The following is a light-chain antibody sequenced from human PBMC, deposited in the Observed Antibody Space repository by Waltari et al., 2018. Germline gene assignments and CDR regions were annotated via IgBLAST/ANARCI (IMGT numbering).Light chain of an antibody. J-gene: IGLJ2*01. V-gene: IGLV2-8*01. CDR1: SSDVGGYNY. Sequence: QSALTQPPSASGSPGQSVTISCTGTSSDVGGYNYVSWYQHHPGKAPKLMIYDVSKRPSGVPDGFSGSKSGNTASLTVSGLQAEDEADYYCSSYGGNNNLVFGGGTKLTVL. CDR3: SSYGGNNNLV. CDR2: DVS.